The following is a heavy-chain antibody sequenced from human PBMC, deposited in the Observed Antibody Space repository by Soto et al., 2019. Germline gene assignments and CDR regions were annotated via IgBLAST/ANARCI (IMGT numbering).Heavy chain of an antibody. CDR3: ARDQIDCTNGVCYTTLYFDY. CDR2: ISSSGSTI. J-gene: IGHJ4*02. CDR1: GFTFSDYY. V-gene: IGHV3-11*01. Sequence: GGSLRLSCAASGFTFSDYYMSWIRQAPGKGLEWVSYISSSGSTIYYADSVKGRFTISRDNAKNSLYLQMNSLRAEDTAVYYCARDQIDCTNGVCYTTLYFDYWGQGTLVTVSS. D-gene: IGHD2-8*01.